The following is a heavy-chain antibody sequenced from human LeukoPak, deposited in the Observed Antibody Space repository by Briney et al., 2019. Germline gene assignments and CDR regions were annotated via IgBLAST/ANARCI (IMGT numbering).Heavy chain of an antibody. CDR2: IYYSGST. D-gene: IGHD3-10*01. Sequence: WVRQPPGKGLEWIGSIYYSGSTHYNPSLKSRVAISVDTSKNQFSLSLSSVTAADTAVYYCARSYGSGSYYFDYWGQGTLVTVSS. CDR3: ARSYGSGSYYFDY. J-gene: IGHJ4*02. V-gene: IGHV4-39*01.